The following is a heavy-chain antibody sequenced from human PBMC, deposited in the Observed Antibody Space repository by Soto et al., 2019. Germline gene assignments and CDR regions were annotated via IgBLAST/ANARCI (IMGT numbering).Heavy chain of an antibody. V-gene: IGHV3-30-3*01. CDR1: GFTFSSYA. D-gene: IGHD4-17*01. CDR3: ARDYYGDYVAYYGMDV. CDR2: ISYDGSNK. J-gene: IGHJ6*02. Sequence: GGSLRLSCAASGFTFSSYAMHWVRQAPGKGLEWVAVISYDGSNKYYADSVKGRFTISRDNSKNTLYLQMNSLRAEDTAVYYCARDYYGDYVAYYGMDVWGQGTTVTVSS.